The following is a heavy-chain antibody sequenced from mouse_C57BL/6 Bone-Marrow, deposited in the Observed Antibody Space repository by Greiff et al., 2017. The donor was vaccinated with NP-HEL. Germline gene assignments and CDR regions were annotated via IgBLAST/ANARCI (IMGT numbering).Heavy chain of an antibody. CDR2: IDPENGDT. CDR3: TDDYDVAWFAY. CDR1: GFNIKDDY. V-gene: IGHV14-4*01. J-gene: IGHJ3*01. D-gene: IGHD2-4*01. Sequence: EVHLVESGAELVRPGASVKLSCTASGFNIKDDYMHWVKQRPEQGLEWIGWIDPENGDTEYASKFQGKATITADTSSNTAYLQLSSLTSEDTAVYYCTDDYDVAWFAYWGQGTLVTVSA.